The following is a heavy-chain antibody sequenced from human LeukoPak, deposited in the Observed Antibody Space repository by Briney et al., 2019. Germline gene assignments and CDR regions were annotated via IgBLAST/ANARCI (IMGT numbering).Heavy chain of an antibody. CDR2: IYYSGST. V-gene: IGHV4-30-4*08. CDR1: GGSISSGDYY. D-gene: IGHD2-2*03. CDR3: ARTPWIVAGEYYFDY. J-gene: IGHJ4*02. Sequence: SETLSLTCTVSGGSISSGDYYWSWIRQPPGKGLEWIGYIYYSGSTYYNPSLKSRVTISVDTSKNQFPLKLSSVTAADTAVYYCARTPWIVAGEYYFDYWGQGTLVTVSS.